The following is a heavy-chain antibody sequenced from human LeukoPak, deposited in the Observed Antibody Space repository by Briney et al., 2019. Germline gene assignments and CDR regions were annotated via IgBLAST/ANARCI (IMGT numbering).Heavy chain of an antibody. D-gene: IGHD3-10*01. CDR1: GGSFSGYY. CDR2: IYHSGST. Sequence: SETLFLTCAVYGGSFSGYYWGWIRQPPGKGLEWIGSIYHSGSTYYNPSLESRVTISVDTSKNQFSLKLRSVTAADTALYYCARDSGSGTKRFDPWGQGTLVTVSS. J-gene: IGHJ5*02. V-gene: IGHV4-34*01. CDR3: ARDSGSGTKRFDP.